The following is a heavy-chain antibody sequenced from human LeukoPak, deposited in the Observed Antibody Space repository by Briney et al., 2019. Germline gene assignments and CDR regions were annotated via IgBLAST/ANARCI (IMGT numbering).Heavy chain of an antibody. CDR1: GGSFSGYY. D-gene: IGHD1-14*01. J-gene: IGHJ4*02. Sequence: SETLSLTCAVYGGSFSGYYWSWIRQPPGKGQEWIGEINHSGSTNYNPSLKSRVTISVDTSKNQFSLKLSSVTAADTAVYYCARARMDYWGQGTLVTVSS. V-gene: IGHV4-34*01. CDR3: ARARMDY. CDR2: INHSGST.